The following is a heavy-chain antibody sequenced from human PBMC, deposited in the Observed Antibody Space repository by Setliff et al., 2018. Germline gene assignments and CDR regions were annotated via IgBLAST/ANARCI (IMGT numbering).Heavy chain of an antibody. Sequence: SGPTLVNPTQTLTLTCTFSGFSLSTSGMCVSWIRQPPGKALEWLALIYWDDDKRYSPSLKSRLTITKDTSKNQVVLTMTNMDPVDTATYYCAHRLVYYYDSSGYYSERYFDYWGQGTLVTVSS. CDR1: GFSLSTSGMC. CDR2: IYWDDDK. D-gene: IGHD3-22*01. CDR3: AHRLVYYYDSSGYYSERYFDY. V-gene: IGHV2-5*08. J-gene: IGHJ4*02.